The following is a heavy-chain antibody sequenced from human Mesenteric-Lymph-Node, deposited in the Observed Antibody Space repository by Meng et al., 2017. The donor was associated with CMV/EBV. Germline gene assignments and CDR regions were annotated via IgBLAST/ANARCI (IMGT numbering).Heavy chain of an antibody. Sequence: GESLKISCAASGFTFNTYWMTWVRQAPGKGLEWVANIKQDGSEKYYVDSVKGRFTISRDNAKNSLYLQVSSLRAEDTAVYYCARETRPLGYCTSTSCYGAFDIWFQGPMVTFS. V-gene: IGHV3-7*01. CDR2: IKQDGSEK. CDR3: ARETRPLGYCTSTSCYGAFDI. CDR1: GFTFNTYW. D-gene: IGHD2-2*03. J-gene: IGHJ3*02.